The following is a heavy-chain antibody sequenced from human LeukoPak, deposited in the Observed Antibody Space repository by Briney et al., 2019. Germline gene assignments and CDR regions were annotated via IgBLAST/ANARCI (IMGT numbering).Heavy chain of an antibody. V-gene: IGHV4-31*03. CDR2: IYYSGST. D-gene: IGHD2-2*01. CDR1: GGSISSGGYY. CDR3: AREGSSYAIDY. J-gene: IGHJ4*02. Sequence: SETLSLTCTVSGGSISSGGYYWSWIRQHPGKGLEWIGYIYYSGSTYYNPSLKSRVTISVDTSKNQFSLKLSSVTAADTAVYYCAREGSSYAIDYWGQGTLDTVSS.